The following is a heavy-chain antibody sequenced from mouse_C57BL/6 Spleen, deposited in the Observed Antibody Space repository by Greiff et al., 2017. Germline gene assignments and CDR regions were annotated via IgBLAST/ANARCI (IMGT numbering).Heavy chain of an antibody. CDR2: IDPSDSYT. J-gene: IGHJ1*03. D-gene: IGHD1-1*01. CDR3: ARRKSPLNLLLRSYWYFDV. CDR1: GYTFTSYW. V-gene: IGHV1-69*01. Sequence: QVQLQQPGAELVMPGASVKLSCKASGYTFTSYWMPWVKQRPEQGLEWIGEIDPSDSYTNYTHNFKGTSTLTVDKSSSTAYMQLSSLTYVDSAVYYGARRKSPLNLLLRSYWYFDVWGTGTTVTVSS.